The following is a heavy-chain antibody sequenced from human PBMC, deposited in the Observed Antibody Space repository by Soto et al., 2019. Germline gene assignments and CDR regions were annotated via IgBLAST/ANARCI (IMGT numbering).Heavy chain of an antibody. CDR3: AKRSSSSTFDY. CDR2: LSGSDDST. Sequence: EVQLLESGGGLVQPGESLGLSCAASGFTFSSYAMSWVRQAPGKGLEWVSVLSGSDDSTYYADSVKGRFTISRDNSKNTLYLQMNSLRAEDTAVYYCAKRSSSSTFDYWGQGTLVTVSS. J-gene: IGHJ4*02. V-gene: IGHV3-23*01. D-gene: IGHD6-6*01. CDR1: GFTFSSYA.